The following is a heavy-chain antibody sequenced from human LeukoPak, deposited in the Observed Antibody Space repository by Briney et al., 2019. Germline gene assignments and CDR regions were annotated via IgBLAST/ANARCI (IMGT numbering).Heavy chain of an antibody. V-gene: IGHV4-59*01. CDR2: NYYSGGT. J-gene: IGHJ5*02. D-gene: IGHD1-26*01. Sequence: KPSETLSLTCAVSGASISSYYWSWIRQPPGKGLEWIGSNYYSGGTNYNPSLQSLVTISVDTSKNQFSLKVKSVTAADTAVYYCARMELIRPRFDPWGQGTLVTVSS. CDR1: GASISSYY. CDR3: ARMELIRPRFDP.